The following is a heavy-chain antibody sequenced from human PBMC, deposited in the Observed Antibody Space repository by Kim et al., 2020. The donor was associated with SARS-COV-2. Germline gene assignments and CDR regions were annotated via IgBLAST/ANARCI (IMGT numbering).Heavy chain of an antibody. V-gene: IGHV1-24*01. CDR1: GYTLTELS. CDR3: ATDPHYGSGVVSDY. J-gene: IGHJ4*02. CDR2: FDPEDGET. D-gene: IGHD3-10*01. Sequence: ASVKVSCKVSGYTLTELSMHWVRQAPGKGLEWMGGFDPEDGETIYAQKFQGRVTMTEDTSTDTAYMELSSLRSEDTAVYYCATDPHYGSGVVSDYWGQGTLVTVSS.